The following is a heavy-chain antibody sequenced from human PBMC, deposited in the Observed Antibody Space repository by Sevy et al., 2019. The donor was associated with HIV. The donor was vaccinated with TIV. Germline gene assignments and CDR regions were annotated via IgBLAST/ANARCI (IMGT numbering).Heavy chain of an antibody. CDR3: ARESSSDWYLDY. CDR1: GFIPSRYG. J-gene: IGHJ4*02. D-gene: IGHD2-2*01. CDR2: ICYDGSNK. V-gene: IGHV3-33*01. Sequence: GGSLRLSCTASGFIPSRYGMHWVRQAPGKGLEWVAGICYDGSNKYYADSVKGRLTISREKSKNTLTLQMNGLRAEDTAVYYCARESSSDWYLDYWGQGTLVTVSS.